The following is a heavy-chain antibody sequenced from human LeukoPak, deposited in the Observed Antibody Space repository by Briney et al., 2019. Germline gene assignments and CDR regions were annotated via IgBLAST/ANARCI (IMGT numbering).Heavy chain of an antibody. Sequence: ASVKVSCKASGYTFTGYYMHWVRQAPGQGLEWMGWINPNSGGTNYAQKFQGRVTMTRDTPISTAYMELSRLRSDDTAVYYCARDNSGTIRGHMDVWGKGTTVTVSS. CDR1: GYTFTGYY. D-gene: IGHD5-12*01. V-gene: IGHV1-2*02. J-gene: IGHJ6*03. CDR3: ARDNSGTIRGHMDV. CDR2: INPNSGGT.